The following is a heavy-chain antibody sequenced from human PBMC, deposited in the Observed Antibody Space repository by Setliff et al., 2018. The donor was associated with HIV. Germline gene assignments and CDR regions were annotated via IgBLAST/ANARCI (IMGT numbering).Heavy chain of an antibody. Sequence: NPSETLSLTCTVSGGSISSDGYYWSWIRHFPGKGLEWIGFIYYSGSTYYNPSLKTRLTLTLDTSKNQFSLELNSVTAADTALYHCAREVCLWLPPYYNHCFDAWGKGTMVTVSS. CDR2: IYYSGST. CDR1: GGSISSDGYY. CDR3: AREVCLWLPPYYNHCFDA. V-gene: IGHV4-30-4*01. D-gene: IGHD1-26*01. J-gene: IGHJ5*02.